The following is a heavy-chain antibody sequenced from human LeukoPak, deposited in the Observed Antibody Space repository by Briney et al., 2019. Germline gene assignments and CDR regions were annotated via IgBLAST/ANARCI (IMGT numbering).Heavy chain of an antibody. V-gene: IGHV3-48*03. J-gene: IGHJ4*02. D-gene: IGHD1-26*01. CDR1: GFTFSSYE. CDR3: AKDGMLAGATY. CDR2: ISSSGSTI. Sequence: GGSLRLSCAASGFTFSSYETNWVRQAPGKGLEWVSYISSSGSTIYYADSVKGRFTMSRDNAKNSLYLQMNSLRAEDTAVYYCAKDGMLAGATYWGQGTLVTVSS.